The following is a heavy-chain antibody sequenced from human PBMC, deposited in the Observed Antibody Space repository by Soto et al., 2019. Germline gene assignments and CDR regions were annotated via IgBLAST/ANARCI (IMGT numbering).Heavy chain of an antibody. J-gene: IGHJ6*02. CDR1: GYTFTTYD. V-gene: IGHV1-18*01. CDR2: ISTYNGDT. D-gene: IGHD2-8*01. CDR3: ARDPYNVLMVNAPNLYGMDV. Sequence: QVQLVQSGAEVKKPGASVKVSCKASGYTFTTYDISWVRQAPGQGLEWMGRISTYNGDTNYPQSLQGRLTMTTDTSTNTAYMELRSLRSDDTAVYYYARDPYNVLMVNAPNLYGMDVWGQGTTVTVSS.